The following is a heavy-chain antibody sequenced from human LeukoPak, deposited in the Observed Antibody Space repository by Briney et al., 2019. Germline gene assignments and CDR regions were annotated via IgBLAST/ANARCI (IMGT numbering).Heavy chain of an antibody. CDR1: GFTFNNYA. CDR2: ISGNGDNT. D-gene: IGHD1-26*01. V-gene: IGHV3-23*01. Sequence: GGSPRLSCAASGFTFNNYAMSWVRQAPGKGLEWISGISGNGDNTYYVDPVKGRFTVSRDNSKNTVSLQMNSLRAEDTALYYCAKDQTWGRSPNYFNYWGQGTRVTVSS. CDR3: AKDQTWGRSPNYFNY. J-gene: IGHJ4*02.